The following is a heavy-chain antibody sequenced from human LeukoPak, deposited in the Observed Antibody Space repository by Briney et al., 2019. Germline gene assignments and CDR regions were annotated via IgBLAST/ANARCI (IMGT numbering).Heavy chain of an antibody. CDR3: ARSRKSYYYDSSGSRYDAFDI. V-gene: IGHV1-69*06. CDR2: IIPIFGTA. Sequence: SVKVSCKASGGTFSSYAISWVRQAPGQGLEWMGGIIPIFGTANYAQKFQGRVTITADKSTSTAYMELSSLRSEDTAVYYCARSRKSYYYDSSGSRYDAFDIWGQGTMVTVSS. J-gene: IGHJ3*02. CDR1: GGTFSSYA. D-gene: IGHD3-22*01.